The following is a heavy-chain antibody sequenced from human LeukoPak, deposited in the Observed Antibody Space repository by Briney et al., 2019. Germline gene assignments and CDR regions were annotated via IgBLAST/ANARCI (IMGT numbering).Heavy chain of an antibody. D-gene: IGHD4-17*01. J-gene: IGHJ4*02. V-gene: IGHV1-3*01. CDR1: GCMFSDYA. CDR2: INADNGKT. Sequence: ASVKVSCKASGCMFSDYAIQWVRQAPGQGLEWMGWINADNGKTKYSQKFQGRVTITRETSASTAYVELSGLRSEDTAVYYCARARWTSTVTTYYLDYWGQGTLVTVSS. CDR3: ARARWTSTVTTYYLDY.